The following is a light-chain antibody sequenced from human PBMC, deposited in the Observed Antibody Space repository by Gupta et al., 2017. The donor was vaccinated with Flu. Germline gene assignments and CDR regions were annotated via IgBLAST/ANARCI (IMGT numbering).Light chain of an antibody. V-gene: IGLV1-40*01. Sequence: QSVLTQPPPVSVAPVQRGTISCTGSSSNIGRGYDVHWYQQLPGTAPKLLIYGKSNRPSGVPDRFSGAKSDTSASLAITELQAEDEAHYFCQSYDSSLSGYVFGTGTKVTVL. J-gene: IGLJ1*01. CDR1: SSNIGRGYD. CDR3: QSYDSSLSGYV. CDR2: GKS.